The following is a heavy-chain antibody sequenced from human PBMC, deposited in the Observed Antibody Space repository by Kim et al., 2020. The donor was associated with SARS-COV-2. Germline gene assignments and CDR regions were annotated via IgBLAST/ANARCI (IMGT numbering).Heavy chain of an antibody. D-gene: IGHD6-13*01. V-gene: IGHV3-9*01. Sequence: DSVKGRFTIARDNAKTSLYLQMNRLRAEDTALYYCAKDQGYSSSWYYFDYWGQGTLVTVSS. CDR3: AKDQGYSSSWYYFDY. J-gene: IGHJ4*02.